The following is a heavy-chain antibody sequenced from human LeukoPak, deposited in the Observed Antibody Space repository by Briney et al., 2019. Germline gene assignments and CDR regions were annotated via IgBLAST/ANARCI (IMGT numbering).Heavy chain of an antibody. CDR1: GGSFSGYY. CDR3: ARYCSSTSCRAPYYGMDV. Sequence: SETLSLTCAAYGGSFSGYYWSWIRQPPGKGLEWIGEINHSGSTNYNPSLKSRVTISVDTSKNQFSLKLSSVTAADTAVYYCARYCSSTSCRAPYYGMDVWGKGTTVTVSS. CDR2: INHSGST. V-gene: IGHV4-34*01. D-gene: IGHD2-2*01. J-gene: IGHJ6*04.